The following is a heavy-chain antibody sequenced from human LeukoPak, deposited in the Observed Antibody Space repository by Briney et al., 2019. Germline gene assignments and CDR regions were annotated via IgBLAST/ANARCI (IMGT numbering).Heavy chain of an antibody. J-gene: IGHJ4*02. CDR2: IYYSGST. CDR1: GGSISSSSYY. Sequence: SETLSLTCTVSGGSISSSSYYWGWIRQPPGKGLEWIGSIYYSGSTYYNPSLKSRVTISVDTSKNQFSLKLSSVTAADTAVYYCAREKGDGYNLKYFDYWGQGTLVTVSS. D-gene: IGHD5-24*01. V-gene: IGHV4-39*02. CDR3: AREKGDGYNLKYFDY.